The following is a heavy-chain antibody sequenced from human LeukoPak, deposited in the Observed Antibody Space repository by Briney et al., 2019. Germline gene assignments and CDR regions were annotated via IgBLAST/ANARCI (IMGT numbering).Heavy chain of an antibody. Sequence: PGGSLRLSCTVSGFTFSSYTMNWVRQAPGKGLEWVSSIGSSGTTMYYADSVKGRFTISRDSSKNTLYLQMNSLRAEDTAVYYCARRENIAVAGIAFDYWGQGTLVTVSS. D-gene: IGHD6-19*01. V-gene: IGHV3-48*01. CDR2: IGSSGTTM. CDR1: GFTFSSYT. CDR3: ARRENIAVAGIAFDY. J-gene: IGHJ4*02.